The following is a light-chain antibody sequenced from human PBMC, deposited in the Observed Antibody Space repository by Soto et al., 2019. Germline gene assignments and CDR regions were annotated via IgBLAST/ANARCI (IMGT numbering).Light chain of an antibody. CDR3: SSYAGSNTLV. CDR1: SSDVGGYDY. CDR2: EVT. Sequence: QSALTQPPSASGSPGQSVTISCTGTSSDVGGYDYVSWYRKHPGKAPKLLIYEVTKRPSVVPDRFSGSRSGNTASLTVSGLQAEDEADFFCSSYAGSNTLVFGGGTKLTVL. V-gene: IGLV2-8*01. J-gene: IGLJ3*02.